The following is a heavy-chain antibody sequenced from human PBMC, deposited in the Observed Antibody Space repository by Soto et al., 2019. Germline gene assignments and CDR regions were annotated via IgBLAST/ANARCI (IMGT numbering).Heavy chain of an antibody. V-gene: IGHV4-59*08. CDR3: ARHEVAGTFAY. CDR2: IYYSGST. D-gene: IGHD6-19*01. Sequence: SETLSLTCTVSGGSISSYYWSWIRQPPGKGLEWIGYIYYSGSTNYNPSLKSRVTISVDTSKNQFSLKLSSVTAADTAVYYCARHEVAGTFAYWGQGTLVTVSS. J-gene: IGHJ4*02. CDR1: GGSISSYY.